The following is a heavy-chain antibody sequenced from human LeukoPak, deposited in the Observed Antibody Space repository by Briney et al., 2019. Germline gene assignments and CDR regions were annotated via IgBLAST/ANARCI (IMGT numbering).Heavy chain of an antibody. Sequence: QSGGSLRLSCAASGFTFSSYWMSWVRQAPGKGLEWVANIKQDGSEKYYVDSVKGRFTISRDNAKNSLYLQMNSLRAEDTAVYYCAKGRSSIAARPPLDYWGQGTLVTVSS. V-gene: IGHV3-7*01. J-gene: IGHJ4*02. CDR1: GFTFSSYW. CDR3: AKGRSSIAARPPLDY. CDR2: IKQDGSEK. D-gene: IGHD6-6*01.